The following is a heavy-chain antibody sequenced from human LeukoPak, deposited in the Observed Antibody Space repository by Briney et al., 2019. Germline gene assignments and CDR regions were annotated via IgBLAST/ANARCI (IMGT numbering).Heavy chain of an antibody. V-gene: IGHV1-18*01. D-gene: IGHD3-3*01. CDR3: ARDRNDFSPMDV. Sequence: ASVKVSCKTSGYIFDTFPISWVRQAPGQGLEWMGWISAYNGNTNYAQKLQGRVTMTTDTSTSTAYMELRSLRSDDTAVYYCARDRNDFSPMDVWGKGTTVTVSS. CDR2: ISAYNGNT. J-gene: IGHJ6*03. CDR1: GYIFDTFP.